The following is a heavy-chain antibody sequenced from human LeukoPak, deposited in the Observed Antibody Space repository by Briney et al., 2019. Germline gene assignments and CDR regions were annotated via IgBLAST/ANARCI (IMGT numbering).Heavy chain of an antibody. D-gene: IGHD5-18*01. Sequence: HPGGSLRLSCAASGFTFSSYAMSWVRQAPGKGLEWVSAISGSGDSTYYADSVKGRFTISRDNSKNTLYLQMNSLRAENTAVYYSAKRIQLWFSYWGQGTLLTVSS. CDR3: AKRIQLWFSY. CDR1: GFTFSSYA. V-gene: IGHV3-23*01. CDR2: ISGSGDST. J-gene: IGHJ4*02.